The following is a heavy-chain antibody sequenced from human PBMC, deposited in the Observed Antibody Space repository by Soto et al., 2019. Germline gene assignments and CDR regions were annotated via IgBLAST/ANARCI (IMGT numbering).Heavy chain of an antibody. Sequence: GESLKISCKGSGYSFTSYWISWVRQMPGKGLEWMGRIDPSDSYTNYSPSFQGHVTISADKSISTAYLQWSSLKASDTAMYYCARHVRLGRAPTFYYGMDVWGQGTTVTVSS. D-gene: IGHD7-27*01. J-gene: IGHJ6*02. CDR3: ARHVRLGRAPTFYYGMDV. CDR2: IDPSDSYT. V-gene: IGHV5-10-1*01. CDR1: GYSFTSYW.